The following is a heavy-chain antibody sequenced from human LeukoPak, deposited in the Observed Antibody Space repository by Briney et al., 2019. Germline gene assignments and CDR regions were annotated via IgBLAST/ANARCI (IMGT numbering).Heavy chain of an antibody. CDR3: ARCSVVVTEGRHYYYYMDV. Sequence: SVKVSCKASGGTFSSYAISWVRQAPGQGLEWMGGIIPIFGTANYAQKFQGRVTITADKSTSTAYMELSSLRSEDTAVYYCARCSVVVTEGRHYYYYMDVWGKGTTVTVSS. V-gene: IGHV1-69*06. CDR2: IIPIFGTA. D-gene: IGHD2-21*02. CDR1: GGTFSSYA. J-gene: IGHJ6*03.